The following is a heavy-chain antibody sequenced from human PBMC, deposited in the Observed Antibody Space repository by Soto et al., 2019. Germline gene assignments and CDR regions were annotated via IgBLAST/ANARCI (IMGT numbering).Heavy chain of an antibody. CDR3: ARDLERYYYGSGSYSYYFDY. D-gene: IGHD3-10*01. Sequence: ASVKVSCKASGYTFTNYGISWVRQAPGQGLEWMGWISAYNGNTNYAQKFQGRVTMTTDASTTTAYMEMRSLRSDDTAVYYCARDLERYYYGSGSYSYYFDYWGQGTLVTVSS. V-gene: IGHV1-18*01. CDR2: ISAYNGNT. CDR1: GYTFTNYG. J-gene: IGHJ4*02.